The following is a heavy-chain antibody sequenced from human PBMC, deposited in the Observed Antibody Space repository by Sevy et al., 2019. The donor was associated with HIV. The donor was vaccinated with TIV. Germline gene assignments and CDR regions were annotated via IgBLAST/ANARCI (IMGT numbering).Heavy chain of an antibody. J-gene: IGHJ3*02. D-gene: IGHD1-26*01. CDR2: ISAYHGNT. CDR3: ARRNSGSPLARAFDI. Sequence: ASVKVSCKASGYTFTSYGISWVRQAPGQGLEWMGWISAYHGNTNYAQKLQGRVTMTTDTSTSTAYMGLRSLRSDDTAVYYCARRNSGSPLARAFDIWGQGTMVTVSS. V-gene: IGHV1-18*04. CDR1: GYTFTSYG.